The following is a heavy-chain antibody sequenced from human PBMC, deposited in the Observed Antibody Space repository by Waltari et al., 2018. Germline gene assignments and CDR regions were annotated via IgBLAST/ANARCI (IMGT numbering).Heavy chain of an antibody. D-gene: IGHD3-10*01. CDR1: GGPLSRYF. CDR3: VRGAFEFYSSSFGKGGWFDP. V-gene: IGHV4-34*01. J-gene: IGHJ5*02. CDR2: INHRGST. Sequence: QVQLQQWGAGLLKPSETLSLSCAVYGGPLSRYFWSCIRQSPRKGLEWIGEINHRGSTNYNPSLRGRVTISVDTSKNQFSLKLSSVTAADTAVYYCVRGAFEFYSSSFGKGGWFDPWGQGTPVTVSS.